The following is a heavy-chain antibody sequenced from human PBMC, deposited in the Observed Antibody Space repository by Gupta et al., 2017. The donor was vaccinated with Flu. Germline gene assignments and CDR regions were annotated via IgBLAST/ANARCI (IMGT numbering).Heavy chain of an antibody. J-gene: IGHJ4*02. V-gene: IGHV2-5*02. CDR2: IYWDGDN. CDR3: AHQPMGAQTYYFDN. CDR1: GLSLTTSGVS. Sequence: QITLKESGPTLVKPTQTLTLTCTFSGLSLTTSGVSVGCFRQPPGKALEWLGFIYWDGDNRYSPSLKSRLSFTKDTSNNQVVLTLTNMAPVDTATYYCAHQPMGAQTYYFDNWGQGTLVTVSS. D-gene: IGHD3-16*01.